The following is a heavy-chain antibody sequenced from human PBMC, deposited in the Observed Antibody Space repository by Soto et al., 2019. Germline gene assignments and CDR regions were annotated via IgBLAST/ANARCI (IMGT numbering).Heavy chain of an antibody. J-gene: IGHJ4*02. V-gene: IGHV3-21*01. D-gene: IGHD6-19*01. CDR2: ISSSSSYI. CDR1: GFTFSSYS. CDR3: AIDPIAVAGLTIYFDY. Sequence: EVQLVESGGGLVKPGGSLRLSCAASGFTFSSYSMNWVRQAPGKGLEWVSSISSSSSYIYYADSVKGRFTISRDNAKNSLYLQMNSLRAEDTAVHYCAIDPIAVAGLTIYFDYWGQGTLVTVSS.